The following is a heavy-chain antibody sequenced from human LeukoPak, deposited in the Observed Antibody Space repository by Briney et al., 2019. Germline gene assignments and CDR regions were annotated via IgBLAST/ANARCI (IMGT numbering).Heavy chain of an antibody. V-gene: IGHV4-59*01. J-gene: IGHJ4*02. Sequence: SETLSLTCTASGGSISSYYWSWIRQPPGKGLEWIGYIYYSGSTNYNPSLKSRVTISVDTSKNQFSLKLSSVTAADTAVYYCASGIAARPGYFDYWGQGTLVTVSS. CDR1: GGSISSYY. D-gene: IGHD6-6*01. CDR3: ASGIAARPGYFDY. CDR2: IYYSGST.